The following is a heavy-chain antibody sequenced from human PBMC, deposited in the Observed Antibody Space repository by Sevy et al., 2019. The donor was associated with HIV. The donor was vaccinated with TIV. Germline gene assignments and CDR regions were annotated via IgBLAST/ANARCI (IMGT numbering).Heavy chain of an antibody. CDR3: ARGLFHYYDSSGYYFFDY. V-gene: IGHV4-34*01. CDR1: GGSFSGYY. D-gene: IGHD3-22*01. Sequence: SETLSLTCAVYGGSFSGYYWSWIRQPPGKGLEWIGEINHSGSTNYNPSLKSRVTISVDTSKNQFSLKLSSVTAADTAVYYCARGLFHYYDSSGYYFFDYWGQGILVTVSS. CDR2: INHSGST. J-gene: IGHJ4*02.